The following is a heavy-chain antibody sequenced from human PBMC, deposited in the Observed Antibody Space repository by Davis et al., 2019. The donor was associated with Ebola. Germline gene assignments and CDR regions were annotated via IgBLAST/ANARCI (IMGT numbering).Heavy chain of an antibody. V-gene: IGHV1-46*01. CDR1: GYTFTNYY. D-gene: IGHD1-26*01. CDR3: ARTSIVGTTTTASDI. Sequence: AASVKVSCKASGYTFTNYYIHWVRQAPGQGLEWMGMINPNDGRTIYAQKFQGRVTVTRDTSTTTVYMDLSSLRSDDTAAYFCARTSIVGTTTTASDIWGQGTLVTVSS. CDR2: INPNDGRT. J-gene: IGHJ3*02.